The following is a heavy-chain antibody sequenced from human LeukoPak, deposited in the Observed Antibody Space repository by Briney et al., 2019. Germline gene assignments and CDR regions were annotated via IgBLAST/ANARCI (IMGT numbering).Heavy chain of an antibody. CDR3: ARAFSYSNYAPASWFDP. J-gene: IGHJ5*02. V-gene: IGHV4-39*01. D-gene: IGHD4-11*01. Sequence: PSETLSLTCTVSGGSISSSSYYWGWIRQPRGKGLEWIGNIYYSGSSYYNPSLKSRVTISVDTSKNQFSLKLRSVTAADTAVYYCARAFSYSNYAPASWFDPWGQGTLVTVSS. CDR1: GGSISSSSYY. CDR2: IYYSGSS.